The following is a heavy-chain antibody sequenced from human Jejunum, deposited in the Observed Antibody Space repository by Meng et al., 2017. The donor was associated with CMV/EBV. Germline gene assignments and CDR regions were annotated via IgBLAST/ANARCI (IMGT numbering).Heavy chain of an antibody. D-gene: IGHD5-24*01. CDR2: IRSKPFGGTT. J-gene: IGHJ3*02. Sequence: FIFGDYAVSWVRQAPGKGLEWVSFIRSKPFGGTTEYAASVKGRFTISRDDSESIAYLQMNSLKTEDTALYYCGRGRDGTNWDAFDIWGQGTMVTVSS. CDR1: FIFGDYA. V-gene: IGHV3-49*04. CDR3: GRGRDGTNWDAFDI.